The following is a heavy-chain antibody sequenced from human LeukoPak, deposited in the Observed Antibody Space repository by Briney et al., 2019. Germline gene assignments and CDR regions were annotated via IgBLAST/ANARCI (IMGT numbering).Heavy chain of an antibody. J-gene: IGHJ4*02. V-gene: IGHV1-2*02. CDR2: INRNSGGT. Sequence: AAVKVSCKASGYTFTGYYMHWVRQAPGQGLEWMGWINRNSGGTNYAQKFQGRVTMTRDTSISTAYMELSRLRSDDTAVYYCARVLDFWSGYGDYWGQGTLVTVSS. CDR3: ARVLDFWSGYGDY. CDR1: GYTFTGYY. D-gene: IGHD3-3*01.